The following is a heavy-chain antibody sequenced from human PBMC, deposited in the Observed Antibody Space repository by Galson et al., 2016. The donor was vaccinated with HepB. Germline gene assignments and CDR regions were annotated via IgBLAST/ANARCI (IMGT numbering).Heavy chain of an antibody. CDR2: IIPILGIA. CDR1: GGTFSSYA. Sequence: SVKVSCKASGGTFSSYAISWVRQAPEQGLEWMGGIIPILGIANYAQKFQGRVPITADKSTITAYMELSSLRSEDTAVYYCASSNFNCSSTSCYINWFDPWGQGTLVTVSS. J-gene: IGHJ5*02. CDR3: ASSNFNCSSTSCYINWFDP. V-gene: IGHV1-69*10. D-gene: IGHD2-2*02.